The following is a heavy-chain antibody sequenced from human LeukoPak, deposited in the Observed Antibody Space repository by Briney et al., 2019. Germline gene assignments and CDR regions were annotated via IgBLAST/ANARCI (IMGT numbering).Heavy chain of an antibody. D-gene: IGHD3-9*01. V-gene: IGHV3-23*01. CDR2: ISGSGGST. CDR3: AKDGGPTLRYFDWLSSDY. Sequence: GGSLRLSCAASGFTLSSYAMSWVRQAPGKGLEWVSAISGSGGSTYYADSVKGRFTISRDNSKNTLYLQMNSLRAEDTAVYYCAKDGGPTLRYFDWLSSDYWGQGTLVTVSS. CDR1: GFTLSSYA. J-gene: IGHJ4*02.